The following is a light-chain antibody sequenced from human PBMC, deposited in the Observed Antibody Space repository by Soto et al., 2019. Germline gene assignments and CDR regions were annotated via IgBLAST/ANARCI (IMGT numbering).Light chain of an antibody. CDR3: SSYTRSSTYV. J-gene: IGLJ1*01. V-gene: IGLV2-14*01. Sequence: QSVLTQPASVSGSPGQSITISCTGTSSDVGGYNYVSWYQQHPGKAPNLMIYEVSNRPSGVSNRFSGSKSGNTASLTISGLQAEDEADYYCSSYTRSSTYVFGNGTKVTVL. CDR1: SSDVGGYNY. CDR2: EVS.